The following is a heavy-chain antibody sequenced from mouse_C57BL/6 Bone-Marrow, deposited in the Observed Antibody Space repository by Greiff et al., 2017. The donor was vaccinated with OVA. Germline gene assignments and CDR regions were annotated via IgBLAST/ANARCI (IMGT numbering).Heavy chain of an antibody. CDR1: GYTFTSYT. Sequence: QVQLQQSGAELARPGASVKMSCKASGYTFTSYTMHWVKQRPGQGLEWIGYINPSSGYTKYNQKFKDKATLTADKSSSTAYMQLSSLTSEDSAVYYCARCCSKNYFDDWGKGTTLTVSS. D-gene: IGHD6-1*01. J-gene: IGHJ2*01. V-gene: IGHV1-4*01. CDR2: INPSSGYT. CDR3: ARCCSKNYFDD.